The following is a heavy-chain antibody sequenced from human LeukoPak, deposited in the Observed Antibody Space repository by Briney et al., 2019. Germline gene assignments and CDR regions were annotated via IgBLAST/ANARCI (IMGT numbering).Heavy chain of an antibody. CDR2: ISSSTSYI. V-gene: IGHV3-21*01. CDR3: ARRSHSSGWYKTPFDY. Sequence: PGGSLRLSCAASGFTFSSYSMNWVRQAPGKGLEWVSSISSSTSYIYYADSVKGRFTISRDNAKNSLYLQMNSLRAEDTAVYYCARRSHSSGWYKTPFDYWGQGTLVTVSS. CDR1: GFTFSSYS. D-gene: IGHD6-19*01. J-gene: IGHJ4*02.